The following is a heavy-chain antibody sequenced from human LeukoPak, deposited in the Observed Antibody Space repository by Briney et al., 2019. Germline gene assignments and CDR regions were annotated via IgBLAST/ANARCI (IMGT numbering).Heavy chain of an antibody. Sequence: ASVTVSCKISGYTRTELSMHWGGQAPGKGVDCMGGFPAQFRKTIYAQRFQGRVTMTQDTSTGTSYMALSSLRSDDTAVYYCATEGLRYFHHWGQGTLVTVSS. CDR3: ATEGLRYFHH. D-gene: IGHD3-16*01. V-gene: IGHV1-24*01. J-gene: IGHJ1*01. CDR2: FPAQFRKT. CDR1: GYTRTELS.